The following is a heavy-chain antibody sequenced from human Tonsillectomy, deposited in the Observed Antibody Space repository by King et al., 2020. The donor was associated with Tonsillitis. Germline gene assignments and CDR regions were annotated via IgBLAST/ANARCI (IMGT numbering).Heavy chain of an antibody. Sequence: EVQLVEAGGGLVQPGGSLRLSCAASGFTFSSYAMSWVRQAPGKGLGWVSAIRGRGGSTYYADSVKGRFTISRDNYKNTLYLQMNSLRAEDTAGYYCATDQRMYYDFWGCSSAFDYWGPGTRVTVSS. V-gene: IGHV3-23*04. CDR2: IRGRGGST. D-gene: IGHD3-3*01. CDR1: GFTFSSYA. J-gene: IGHJ4*02. CDR3: ATDQRMYYDFWGCSSAFDY.